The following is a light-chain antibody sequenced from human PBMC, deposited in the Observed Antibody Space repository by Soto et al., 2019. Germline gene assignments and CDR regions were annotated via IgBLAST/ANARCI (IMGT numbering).Light chain of an antibody. Sequence: EIVMTQSPATLSVSPGERATLSCRASQSIRINLAWYQHKPGQAPRLLIYGASTRATGIPARFSGSGSGTEFTLTISSLQSEDFAVYSCQQYNNWPTFGPGTKVDIK. V-gene: IGKV3-15*01. CDR2: GAS. J-gene: IGKJ3*01. CDR1: QSIRIN. CDR3: QQYNNWPT.